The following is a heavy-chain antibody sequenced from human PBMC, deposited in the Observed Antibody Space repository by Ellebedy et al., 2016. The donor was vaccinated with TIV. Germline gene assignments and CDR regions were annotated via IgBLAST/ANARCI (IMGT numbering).Heavy chain of an antibody. Sequence: GESLKISCAASGFTFAAYAMHWVRQAPGRGLEWVSIVTGSSGFTSYAASVKGRFTTSRDDSKSTLYLQMNSLSVDDTAVYYCARVGGRFFGSLDVWGQGTTVTVSS. D-gene: IGHD1-26*01. CDR2: VTGSSGFT. CDR3: ARVGGRFFGSLDV. CDR1: GFTFAAYA. J-gene: IGHJ6*02. V-gene: IGHV3-23*01.